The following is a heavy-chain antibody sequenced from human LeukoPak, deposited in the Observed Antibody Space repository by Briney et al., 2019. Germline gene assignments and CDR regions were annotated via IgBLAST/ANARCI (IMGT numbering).Heavy chain of an antibody. Sequence: PGGSLRLSCAASGFTFSSYGMHWVRQAPGKGLEWVAVIWYDGSNKYYADSVKGRFTISRDNSKNTLYLQMNSLRAEDTAVYYCARLNLWFGAGAVDVWGQGTTVTVSS. V-gene: IGHV3-33*01. CDR3: ARLNLWFGAGAVDV. D-gene: IGHD3-10*01. CDR2: IWYDGSNK. J-gene: IGHJ6*02. CDR1: GFTFSSYG.